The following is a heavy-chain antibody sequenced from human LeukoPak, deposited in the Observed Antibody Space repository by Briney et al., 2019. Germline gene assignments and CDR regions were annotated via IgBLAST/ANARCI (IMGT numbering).Heavy chain of an antibody. CDR2: IRTDGGST. V-gene: IGHV3-74*01. Sequence: GGSLRLSCAASGFAFSTYWMHWVRQAPGKGLVWVSRIRTDGGSTYYADSVKGRFTVSRDNAKNTLYLQMNSLRVEDTAVYYCAREHQRDYWGQGTLVTVSS. CDR3: AREHQRDY. CDR1: GFAFSTYW. J-gene: IGHJ4*02.